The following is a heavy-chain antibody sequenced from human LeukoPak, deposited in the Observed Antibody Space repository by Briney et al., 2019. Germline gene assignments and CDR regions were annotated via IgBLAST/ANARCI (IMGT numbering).Heavy chain of an antibody. Sequence: ASVKVSCKASGYTFTSYGISWVRQAPGQGLEWMGWISAYNGNTNYAQKLQGRVTMTTDTSTSTAYMELRSLRSDDPAVYYCARVEREGYYYYYYYMDVWGKGTTVTVSS. CDR3: ARVEREGYYYYYYYMDV. V-gene: IGHV1-18*01. J-gene: IGHJ6*03. CDR1: GYTFTSYG. CDR2: ISAYNGNT. D-gene: IGHD1-1*01.